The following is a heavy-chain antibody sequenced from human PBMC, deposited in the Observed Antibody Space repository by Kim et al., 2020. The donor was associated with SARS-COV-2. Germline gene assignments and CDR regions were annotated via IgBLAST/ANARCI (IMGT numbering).Heavy chain of an antibody. J-gene: IGHJ4*02. V-gene: IGHV3-73*01. CDR2: VGHKAHNYAT. CDR3: TSLITA. CDR1: GFTFSGSP. Sequence: GGSLRLSCAASGFTFSGSPIHWVRQAAGKGLEWVGRVGHKAHNYATTYGSSVNGRFTISRDDSKNTASLQMNSLKTEDTAVYYCTSLITAWGQGTLVTV. D-gene: IGHD6-25*01.